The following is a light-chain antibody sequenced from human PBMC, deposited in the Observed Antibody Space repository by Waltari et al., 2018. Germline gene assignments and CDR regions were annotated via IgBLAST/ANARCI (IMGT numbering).Light chain of an antibody. CDR3: SSYTSSSTSSYV. J-gene: IGLJ1*01. V-gene: IGLV2-14*01. Sequence: QSALTQPASVSGSPGQSITISCTGNSSDVGGYNYVFWYQQHPGKAPKLMIYDVSKRASGVSNRFSGSKSGNTASLTISGLQAEDEAGYYCSSYTSSSTSSYVFGTGTKVTVL. CDR1: SSDVGGYNY. CDR2: DVS.